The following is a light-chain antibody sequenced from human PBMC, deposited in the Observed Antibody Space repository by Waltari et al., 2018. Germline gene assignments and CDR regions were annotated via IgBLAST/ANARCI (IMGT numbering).Light chain of an antibody. CDR2: SVS. CDR1: SSPVGGYGH. Sequence: QSALTQPASVSGSPGQSITVSCTGTSSPVGGYGHVSWYQQHPGRAPKLVIYSVSQRPSGVSNRFSGSKSGNTASLTISGLQVEDEADYYCSSYKSTSTFVVFGGGTKLTVL. CDR3: SSYKSTSTFVV. V-gene: IGLV2-14*03. J-gene: IGLJ2*01.